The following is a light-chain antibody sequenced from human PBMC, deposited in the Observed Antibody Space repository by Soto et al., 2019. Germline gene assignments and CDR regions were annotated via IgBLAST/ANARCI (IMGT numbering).Light chain of an antibody. V-gene: IGKV1-39*01. J-gene: IGKJ1*01. CDR2: AAS. CDR3: QQRYSTRWT. Sequence: DIQMTQSPSSLSSSVVDRVVITCRASQSISSYLNWYPQKPGKAPKLLIYAASSLQSGVPSRFSGRGSRTQFPLTISSLQPEYIATHYCQQRYSTRWTFGQGTKVEIK. CDR1: QSISSY.